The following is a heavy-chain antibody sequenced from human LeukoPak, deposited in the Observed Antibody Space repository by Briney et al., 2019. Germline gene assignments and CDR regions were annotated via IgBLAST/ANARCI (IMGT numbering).Heavy chain of an antibody. CDR2: IYHSGST. D-gene: IGHD3-3*01. J-gene: IGHJ3*02. V-gene: IGHV4-4*02. CDR3: ARDGSWSGYYVHNAFDI. Sequence: SETLSLTRAVSGGSISSSNWWSWVRQPPGKGLEWIGEIYHSGSTNYNPSLKSRVTISVDKSKNQFSLKLSAVTAADTAVYYCARDGSWSGYYVHNAFDIWGQGTMVTVSS. CDR1: GGSISSSNW.